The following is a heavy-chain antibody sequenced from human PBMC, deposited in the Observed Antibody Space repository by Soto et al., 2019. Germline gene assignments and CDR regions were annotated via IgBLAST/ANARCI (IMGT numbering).Heavy chain of an antibody. D-gene: IGHD6-13*01. CDR2: IKSKTDGGTT. Sequence: LRLSCAASGFTFINAWMSWVRQAPGKGLEWVGRIKSKTDGGTTDYAAPVKGRFTISRDDSKNTLYLQMNSLKTEDTAVYYCTTDQVSAAGSNAFDIWGQGTMVTVSS. CDR3: TTDQVSAAGSNAFDI. J-gene: IGHJ3*02. V-gene: IGHV3-15*01. CDR1: GFTFINAW.